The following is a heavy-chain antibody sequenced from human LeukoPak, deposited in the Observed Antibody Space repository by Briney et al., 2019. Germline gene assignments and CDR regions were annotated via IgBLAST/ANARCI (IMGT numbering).Heavy chain of an antibody. J-gene: IGHJ4*02. CDR2: IKPNNGDT. CDR3: ARVLSAVTSTFDY. Sequence: GASVKVSCKASGYSFTHHNVHWVRQAPGQALEWMGWIKPNNGDTKFSQKFQDRVTLTSDTSIDTAYMEMSGLTSDDTAIYCCARVLSAVTSTFDYWGQGTLVTVSS. V-gene: IGHV1-2*02. D-gene: IGHD4-17*01. CDR1: GYSFTHHN.